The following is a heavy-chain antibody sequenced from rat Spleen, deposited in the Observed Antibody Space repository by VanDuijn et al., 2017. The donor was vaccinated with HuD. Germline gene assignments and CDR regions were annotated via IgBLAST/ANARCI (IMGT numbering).Heavy chain of an antibody. Sequence: EVFLQESGPGLVRPSQSLSLTCSVTGSSITSNYWGWIRRFPGSKMEWLGYISYSGVTNYNPSLTTRISITRDTSKNQFFLQVHSVTTEDTAAYYCVGYYNTYAFAYWGQGTLVTVSS. CDR2: ISYSGVT. V-gene: IGHV3-1*01. D-gene: IGHD1-10*01. CDR3: VGYYNTYAFAY. J-gene: IGHJ3*01. CDR1: GSSITSNY.